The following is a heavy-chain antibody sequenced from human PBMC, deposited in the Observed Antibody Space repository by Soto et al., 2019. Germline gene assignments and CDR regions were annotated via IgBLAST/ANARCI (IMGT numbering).Heavy chain of an antibody. D-gene: IGHD3-10*01. V-gene: IGHV4-59*08. CDR1: GGSISSYC. CDR3: ARHDPGGFDY. CDR2: ICNSVTT. Sequence: QVQLQESGPGLVKPSETLTLTCTVSGGSISSYCCSWIRQPPGKGLEWIGYICNSVTTNYNPSLKGRVTISGDTSKNQFSLKRSSVTAADTAVYYCARHDPGGFDYWGQGTLVTVSS. J-gene: IGHJ4*02.